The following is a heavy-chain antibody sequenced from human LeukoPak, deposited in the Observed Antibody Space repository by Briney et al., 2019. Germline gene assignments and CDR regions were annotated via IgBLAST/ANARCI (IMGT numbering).Heavy chain of an antibody. CDR3: ARPLFCAFDNCGYWLDP. CDR2: INPNGDAT. CDR1: GYTFTQYL. Sequence: ASVKVSCKTSGYTFTQYLIHWVRQASGQGLEWVGTINPNGDATNYAPRLQGRLTLTQDTSTSTVYMELRGLTPDDPAVYCARPLFCAFDNCGYWLDPWGPGTLVTVSS. D-gene: IGHD1-20*01. V-gene: IGHV1-46*01. J-gene: IGHJ5*02.